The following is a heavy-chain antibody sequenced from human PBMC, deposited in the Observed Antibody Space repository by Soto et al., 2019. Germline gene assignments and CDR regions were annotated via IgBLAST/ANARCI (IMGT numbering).Heavy chain of an antibody. J-gene: IGHJ6*02. CDR3: GKDTLDCSGGDCPLYYYYGMDD. CDR1: GFTFRSYG. Sequence: QVQLVESGGGVVQPGRSLRLSCAASGFTFRSYGMHWVRQAPGKGLEWLAVISNDVAKKYLADSVKGRLTISRDNSRNTLELQMNSLSAGDTAVYYCGKDTLDCSGGDCPLYYYYGMDDWGQGTTVADSS. V-gene: IGHV3-30*18. CDR2: ISNDVAKK. D-gene: IGHD2-21*02.